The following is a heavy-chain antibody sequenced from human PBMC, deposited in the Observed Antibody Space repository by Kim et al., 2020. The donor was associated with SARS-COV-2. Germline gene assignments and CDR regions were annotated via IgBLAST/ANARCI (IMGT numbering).Heavy chain of an antibody. D-gene: IGHD2-21*01. CDR2: IFGSGSGT. CDR3: ARHRHITTVTLYGYFDL. Sequence: GGSLRLSCAASGFTFRNSAMSWVRQAPGKGLEWVSGIFGSGSGTYYADSVKGRFTISRDNSQSTLYLQMNNLRAEDTAVYYCARHRHITTVTLYGYFDLWGRVTLVTVSS. V-gene: IGHV3-23*01. J-gene: IGHJ2*01. CDR1: GFTFRNSA.